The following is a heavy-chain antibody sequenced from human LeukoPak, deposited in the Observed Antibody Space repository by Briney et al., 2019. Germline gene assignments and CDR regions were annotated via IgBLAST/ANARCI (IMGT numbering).Heavy chain of an antibody. CDR1: GGSISSSRYY. Sequence: SETLSLTCTVSGGSISSSRYYWGWIRQPPGKGLDWIAIIYYSGTTYYNPSLKSRVTISVDTSKNQFSLKLSSVTAAETAVYYCAEASEWSINYWGQGVLITVSS. D-gene: IGHD3-3*01. V-gene: IGHV4-39*01. J-gene: IGHJ4*02. CDR3: AEASEWSINY. CDR2: IYYSGTT.